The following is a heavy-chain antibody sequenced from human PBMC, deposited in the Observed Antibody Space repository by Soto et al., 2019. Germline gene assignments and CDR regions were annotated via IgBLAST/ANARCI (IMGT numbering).Heavy chain of an antibody. V-gene: IGHV1-18*04. CDR2: ISGSNGAT. D-gene: IGHD5-12*01. CDR3: ARDSKWLIIKGNWFDS. Sequence: QVHLVQSGAEVKRPGASVKVSCKFSGYNFIDYGMTWVRQAPGQGLEWMGWISGSNGATNYAQKFQGRVTLTTDTSTKTAYMELRSLRKDDTAVYYCARDSKWLIIKGNWFDSWGQGTLVTVSS. CDR1: GYNFIDYG. J-gene: IGHJ5*01.